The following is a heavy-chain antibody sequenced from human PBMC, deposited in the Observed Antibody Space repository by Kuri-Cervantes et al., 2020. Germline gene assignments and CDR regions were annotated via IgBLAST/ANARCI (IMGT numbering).Heavy chain of an antibody. CDR1: GGSISSGSYY. Sequence: SETLSLTCTVSGGSISSGSYYWSWIRQPAGKGLEWIGRIYTSGSTNYNPSLKSRVTISVDTSKNQFSLKLSSVTAADTAVYYCARDDAGDYGWFDPWGQGIPVTVSS. CDR2: IYTSGST. J-gene: IGHJ5*02. D-gene: IGHD4-17*01. CDR3: ARDDAGDYGWFDP. V-gene: IGHV4-61*02.